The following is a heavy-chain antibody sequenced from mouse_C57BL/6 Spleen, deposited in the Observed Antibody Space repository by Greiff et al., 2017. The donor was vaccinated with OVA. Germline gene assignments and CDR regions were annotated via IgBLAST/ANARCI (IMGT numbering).Heavy chain of an antibody. D-gene: IGHD2-10*01. CDR2: ISSGSSTI. CDR3: ARGLLLDD. CDR1: GFTFSDYG. J-gene: IGHJ4*01. V-gene: IGHV5-17*01. Sequence: EVQLVESGGGLVKPGGSLKLSCAASGFTFSDYGMHWVRQAPEKGLEWVAYISSGSSTIYYADTVKGRFTISRDNAKNTLFLQMTSLRSEDTAMYYCARGLLLDDWGQGTSVTVSS.